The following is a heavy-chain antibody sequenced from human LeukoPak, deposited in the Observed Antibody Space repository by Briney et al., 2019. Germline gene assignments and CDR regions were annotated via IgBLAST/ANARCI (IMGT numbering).Heavy chain of an antibody. V-gene: IGHV4-39*07. CDR2: IYYSGST. CDR1: GGSISSSSYY. J-gene: IGHJ5*02. CDR3: ARVRRTYYYDSSGYCNWFDP. Sequence: SETLSLTCTVSGGSISSSSYYWGWIRQPPGKGLEWIGSIYYSGSTYYNPSLKSRVTISVDTSKNQFSLKLSSVTAADTAVYYCARVRRTYYYDSSGYCNWFDPWGQGTLVTVSS. D-gene: IGHD3-22*01.